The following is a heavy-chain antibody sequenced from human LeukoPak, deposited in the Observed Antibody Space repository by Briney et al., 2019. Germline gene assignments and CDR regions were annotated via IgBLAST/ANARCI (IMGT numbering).Heavy chain of an antibody. CDR1: GYTFTSYY. J-gene: IGHJ3*02. Sequence: ASVKVSCKASGYTFTSYYMHWVRQSPGQGLEWMGVMNPSAGSASYAQKFQGRVTMTRDKSTSTVYMDLSSLRSDDTAVYYCARDGYCSAGSCYRAFDIWGQGTMVTVSS. CDR3: ARDGYCSAGSCYRAFDI. D-gene: IGHD2-15*01. CDR2: MNPSAGSA. V-gene: IGHV1-46*01.